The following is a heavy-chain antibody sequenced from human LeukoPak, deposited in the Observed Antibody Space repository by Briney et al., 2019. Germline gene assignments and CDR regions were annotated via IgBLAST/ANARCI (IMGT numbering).Heavy chain of an antibody. J-gene: IGHJ4*02. V-gene: IGHV4-4*07. CDR3: ARGSLAARPYYFDY. CDR2: IYTSGST. Sequence: SETLSLTCTVSGGSISSYYWSWIRQPAGKGLEWIGRIYTSGSTNYNPSLKSRVTMSVDTSKNQFSLKLSSVTAADTAVYYCARGSLAARPYYFDYWGQGTLVTVSS. D-gene: IGHD6-6*01. CDR1: GGSISSYY.